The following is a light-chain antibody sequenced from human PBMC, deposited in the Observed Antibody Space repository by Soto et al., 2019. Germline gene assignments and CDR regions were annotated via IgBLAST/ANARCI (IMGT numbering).Light chain of an antibody. Sequence: EIVMTQSPSTLSVSPGERATLSCRASHSVSSNLAWYQQKRAQAARLLIYGASTRATGIPARCSGSGSGTEFTRTISSLQSEDFAVYYCQQYNNWPPWTFDQGTKVDI. CDR3: QQYNNWPPWT. J-gene: IGKJ1*01. CDR1: HSVSSN. CDR2: GAS. V-gene: IGKV3-15*01.